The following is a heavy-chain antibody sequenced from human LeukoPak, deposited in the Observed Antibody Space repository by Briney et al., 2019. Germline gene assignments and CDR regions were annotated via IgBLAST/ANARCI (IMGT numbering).Heavy chain of an antibody. CDR3: ARDGYYDSSGLLGY. Sequence: ASVKVSCKASGYTFTGYYMHWVRQAPGQGLEWMGWINPNSGGTNYAQKFQGRVTMTRDTSISTAYMELRSLRSDDTAVYYCARDGYYDSSGLLGYWGQGTLVTVSS. CDR2: INPNSGGT. J-gene: IGHJ4*02. CDR1: GYTFTGYY. D-gene: IGHD3-22*01. V-gene: IGHV1-2*02.